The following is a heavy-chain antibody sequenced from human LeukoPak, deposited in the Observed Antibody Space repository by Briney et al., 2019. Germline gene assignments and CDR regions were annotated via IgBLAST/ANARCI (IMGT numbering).Heavy chain of an antibody. D-gene: IGHD3-9*01. CDR3: ARHALSDILTGYSDY. CDR1: RFTFSSYS. CDR2: ISTSSIYI. V-gene: IGHV3-21*01. J-gene: IGHJ4*02. Sequence: GGSLRLSCAASRFTFSSYSMNWVRQAPGKGLEWVSSISTSSIYIYYADSVKGRFTISRDNAKNSLYLQMNNLRAEDTAAYYCARHALSDILTGYSDYWGQGTLVTVSS.